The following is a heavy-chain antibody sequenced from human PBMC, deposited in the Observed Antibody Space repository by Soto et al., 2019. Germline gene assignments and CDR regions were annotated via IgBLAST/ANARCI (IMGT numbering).Heavy chain of an antibody. Sequence: PSETLSLTCAVSSGSISSSNWWSWVRQPPGKGLEWIGEIYHSGSTNYNPSLKSRVTISVDKSKNQFSLKLSSVTAADTAVYYCARGHYYGSGSYQNWGQGTLVNVSS. CDR3: ARGHYYGSGSYQN. CDR2: IYHSGST. D-gene: IGHD3-10*01. V-gene: IGHV4-4*02. CDR1: SGSISSSNW. J-gene: IGHJ4*02.